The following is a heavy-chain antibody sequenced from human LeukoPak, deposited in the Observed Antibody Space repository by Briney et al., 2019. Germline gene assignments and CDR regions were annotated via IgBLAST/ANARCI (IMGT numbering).Heavy chain of an antibody. Sequence: PGGSLRLSCAASGFTFSTYSMSWVRQAPGKGLEWVANIKQDGSQKYYVDSVKGRFTISRDNAKNSLYLQMNSLRAEDTAVYYCARDDYGGDSIENAFDVWGQGTLLTVSS. CDR3: ARDDYGGDSIENAFDV. V-gene: IGHV3-7*01. CDR1: GFTFSTYS. CDR2: IKQDGSQK. D-gene: IGHD4-23*01. J-gene: IGHJ3*01.